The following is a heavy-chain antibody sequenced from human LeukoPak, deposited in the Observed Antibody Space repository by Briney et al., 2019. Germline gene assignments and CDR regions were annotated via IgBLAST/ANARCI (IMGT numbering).Heavy chain of an antibody. V-gene: IGHV3-66*02. J-gene: IGHJ5*02. CDR3: ARYSSSGYWFDP. CDR1: GFTVSSNY. D-gene: IGHD6-6*01. Sequence: GGSLRLSCAASGFTVSSNYMSWVRQAPGKGLEWVSVIYSGSSTYYADSVKGRFTISRDNSKNTLYLQMNSLRAEDTAVYYCARYSSSGYWFDPWGQGTLVTVSS. CDR2: IYSGSST.